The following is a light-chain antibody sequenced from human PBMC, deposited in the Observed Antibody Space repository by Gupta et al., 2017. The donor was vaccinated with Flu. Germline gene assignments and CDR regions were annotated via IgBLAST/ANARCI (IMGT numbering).Light chain of an antibody. V-gene: IGLV3-1*01. J-gene: IGLJ3*02. Sequence: SSELTQPPSVSVSPGHTVRITCSGDKVGDKYVYWYQQKAGQSPVLVIYEDTKRPAGILGRFSGSNSGNTATLTIGGAQSRDEDDYYWQACDSNSALFGGGTKLTVL. CDR3: QACDSNSAL. CDR2: EDT. CDR1: KVGDKY.